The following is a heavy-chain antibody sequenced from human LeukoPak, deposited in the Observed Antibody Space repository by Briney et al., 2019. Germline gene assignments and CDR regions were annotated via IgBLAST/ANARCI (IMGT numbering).Heavy chain of an antibody. CDR3: ARDRCSSTSRYFWFDP. CDR1: GFTFSSYG. Sequence: GGSLGLSCAASGFTFSSYGMHWVRQAPGKGLEWVAVIWYDGSNKYYADSVKGRFTISRDNSKNTLYLQMNSLRAEDTAVYYCARDRCSSTSRYFWFDPWGQGTLVTVSS. CDR2: IWYDGSNK. J-gene: IGHJ5*02. V-gene: IGHV3-33*01. D-gene: IGHD2-2*01.